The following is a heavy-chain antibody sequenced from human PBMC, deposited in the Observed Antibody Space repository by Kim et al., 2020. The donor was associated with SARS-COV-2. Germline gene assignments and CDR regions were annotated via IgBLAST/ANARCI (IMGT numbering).Heavy chain of an antibody. CDR2: SRNKVNRYNT. V-gene: IGHV3-72*01. J-gene: IGHJ4*02. D-gene: IGHD5-12*01. Sequence: GGSLRLSCAASGFTLSDHYVDWVRQAPGKGLEWVGRSRNKVNRYNTEYAASVKGRFTTSRDETQNSVYLQMNSLKTEDTALYYCARVIYFSGRGSPTPLDYWGQGMLVTVSS. CDR3: ARVIYFSGRGSPTPLDY. CDR1: GFTLSDHY.